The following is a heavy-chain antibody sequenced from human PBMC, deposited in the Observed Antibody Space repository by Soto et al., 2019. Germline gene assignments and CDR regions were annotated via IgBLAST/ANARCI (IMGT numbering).Heavy chain of an antibody. J-gene: IGHJ5*02. Sequence: SETLSLTCTVPGGSVNIGTYYWSWIRQPPGKGLEWIGYIYYSGSTYYNPSLKSRVTISVDTSKNQFSLKLSSVTAADTAVYYCASRVGDSSGYYYWFDPWGQGTLVTVSS. CDR3: ASRVGDSSGYYYWFDP. D-gene: IGHD3-22*01. V-gene: IGHV4-30-4*01. CDR1: GGSVNIGTYY. CDR2: IYYSGST.